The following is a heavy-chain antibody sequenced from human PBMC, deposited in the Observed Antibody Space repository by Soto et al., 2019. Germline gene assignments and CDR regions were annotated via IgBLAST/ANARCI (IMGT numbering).Heavy chain of an antibody. CDR2: ITSGGRT. J-gene: IGHJ4*02. Sequence: EVQLLESGGGLVQPGGSLRVSCAASGFTFSSYAMSWVRQAPGKGLEWVSGITSGGRTYDADSVKGRFTISRDNSKNTLYLQMNNLRAEDTAVYYCAKDYGDNPFDYWGQGTPVTVSS. CDR1: GFTFSSYA. CDR3: AKDYGDNPFDY. V-gene: IGHV3-23*01. D-gene: IGHD4-17*01.